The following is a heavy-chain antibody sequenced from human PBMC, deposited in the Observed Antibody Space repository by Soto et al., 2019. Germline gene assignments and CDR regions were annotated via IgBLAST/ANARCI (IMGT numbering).Heavy chain of an antibody. J-gene: IGHJ4*02. Sequence: SKRLSCAASEFNFVDYGRHCVRNEPGKGLEWVSGISWNSGNIGYADSVKGRFTISRDNARNSLYLQMNSLRIEDTAFYYCAKDMGSSWYYFDYCGQGTLVTVSS. CDR2: ISWNSGNI. CDR3: AKDMGSSWYYFDY. V-gene: IGHV3-9*01. CDR1: EFNFVDYG. D-gene: IGHD6-13*01.